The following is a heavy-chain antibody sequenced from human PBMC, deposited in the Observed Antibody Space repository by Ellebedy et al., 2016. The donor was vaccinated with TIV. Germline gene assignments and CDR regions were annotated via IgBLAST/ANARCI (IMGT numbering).Heavy chain of an antibody. J-gene: IGHJ4*02. CDR1: GFTFANYA. V-gene: IGHV3-23*01. CDR2: ISGSGTGT. CDR3: AKDISPDPYFDY. Sequence: GESLKISCAASGFTFANYAMTWVRRAPGKGLEWVSTISGSGTGTYYADSVKGRFIISRDTSKNMLYLQMGSLRAEDTAVYYCAKDISPDPYFDYWGQGTLGIVSS.